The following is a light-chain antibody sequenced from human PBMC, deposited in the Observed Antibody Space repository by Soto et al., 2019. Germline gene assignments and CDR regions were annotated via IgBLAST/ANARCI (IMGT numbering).Light chain of an antibody. CDR3: QQSYCLPLT. CDR1: QDISTY. J-gene: IGKJ4*01. Sequence: DIPMTQPPSSLSSSVGDRVTITCRASQDISTYLNWYQQKLGVAPKLLIDAASRLQSWVPSRFSGGGFGTEFTLTTSSQQPEGFATYYCQQSYCLPLTCGGGTKVEIK. V-gene: IGKV1-39*01. CDR2: AAS.